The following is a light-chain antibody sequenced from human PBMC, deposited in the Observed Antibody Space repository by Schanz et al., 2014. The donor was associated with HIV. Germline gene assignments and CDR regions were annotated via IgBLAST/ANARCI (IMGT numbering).Light chain of an antibody. J-gene: IGLJ2*01. CDR3: ATWHSSLREVV. Sequence: QSVLTQPPSVSGAPGQRVTISCTGTSSNIGAGYDVHWYQQIPGTAPKLLIFADYQRPSEIPDRISGSKTGTSATLAINGLQTGDEADYYCATWHSSLREVVFGGGTKLTVL. CDR1: SSNIGAGYD. CDR2: ADY. V-gene: IGLV1-51*01.